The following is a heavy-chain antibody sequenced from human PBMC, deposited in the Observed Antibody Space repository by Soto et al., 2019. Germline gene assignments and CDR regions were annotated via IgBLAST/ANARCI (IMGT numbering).Heavy chain of an antibody. CDR2: ISYDGSNK. D-gene: IGHD6-19*01. CDR3: ARAARSGWYPTY. Sequence: GGSLRLSCAASGFTFSSYAMHWVRQAPGKGLEWVAVISYDGSNKYYADSVKGRFTISRDNSKNTLYLQMNSLRAEDTAVYYCARAARSGWYPTYWGQGTLVTVSS. V-gene: IGHV3-30-3*01. J-gene: IGHJ4*02. CDR1: GFTFSSYA.